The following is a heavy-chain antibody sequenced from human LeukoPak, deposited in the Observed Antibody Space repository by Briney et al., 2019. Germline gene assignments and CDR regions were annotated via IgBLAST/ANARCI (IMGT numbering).Heavy chain of an antibody. CDR3: AHLGAAVILWLPAFDI. V-gene: IGHV2-5*02. D-gene: IGHD5-18*01. CDR2: IYWDDDK. J-gene: IGHJ3*02. Sequence: SGPTLVNPTQTLTLTCTFSGFSLSTSGVGVGWIRQPPGKALEWLALIYWDDDKRYSPSLKSRLTITKDTSKNQVVLTMTNMDPADTATYYCAHLGAAVILWLPAFDIWGQGTMVTVSS. CDR1: GFSLSTSGVG.